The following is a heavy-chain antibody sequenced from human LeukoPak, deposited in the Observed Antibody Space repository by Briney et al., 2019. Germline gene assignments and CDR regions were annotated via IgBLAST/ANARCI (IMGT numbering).Heavy chain of an antibody. CDR1: GGSISGYY. J-gene: IGHJ4*02. Sequence: SETLSLTCTVPGGSISGYYWSWIRQPAGKGLEWIGRIYTSETTNYDPSLKSRVTMSVDTSKNQFSLKLSSVTAADTAVYYCARGPYSSGWYAVDYWGQGTLVTVSS. CDR2: IYTSETT. CDR3: ARGPYSSGWYAVDY. D-gene: IGHD6-19*01. V-gene: IGHV4-4*07.